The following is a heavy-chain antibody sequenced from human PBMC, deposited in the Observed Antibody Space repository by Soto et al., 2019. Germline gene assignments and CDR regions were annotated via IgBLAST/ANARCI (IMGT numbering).Heavy chain of an antibody. Sequence: SVKVSCKASGGTFSSYTISWVRQAPGQGLEWMGRIIPILGIANYAQKFQGRVTITADKSTSTAYMELSSLRSEDTAVYYCASQGPRVGYYVAWYYYYMDVWGKGTTVTLSS. CDR2: IIPILGIA. V-gene: IGHV1-69*02. CDR3: ASQGPRVGYYVAWYYYYMDV. CDR1: GGTFSSYT. D-gene: IGHD3-10*02. J-gene: IGHJ6*03.